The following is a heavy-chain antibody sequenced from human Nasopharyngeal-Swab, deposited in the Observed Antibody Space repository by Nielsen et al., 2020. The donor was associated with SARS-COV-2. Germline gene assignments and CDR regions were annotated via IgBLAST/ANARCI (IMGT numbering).Heavy chain of an antibody. D-gene: IGHD3-22*01. Sequence: GESLKISCAASGFTFSSYAMSWVRQAPGKGLEWVSAISGSGTTTYYADSVKGWFTISRDNSKNTLYLQMNSLRAEDTAVYYCAKYSYDSSDYNLYYYYYMDVWGKGTTVTVSS. CDR1: GFTFSSYA. J-gene: IGHJ6*03. V-gene: IGHV3-23*01. CDR3: AKYSYDSSDYNLYYYYYMDV. CDR2: ISGSGTTT.